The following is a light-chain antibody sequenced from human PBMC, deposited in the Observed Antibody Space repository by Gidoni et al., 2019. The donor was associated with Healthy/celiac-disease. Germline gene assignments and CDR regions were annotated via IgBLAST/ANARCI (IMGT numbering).Light chain of an antibody. CDR3: KQYSSYSRT. Sequence: DIQMTQSPPTLSAFVGDRVTITCRASQSISSWLAWYQQKPGKAPKLLISKASTLESGVPSRFSGSGAGTEFALTISSLQPDDFATYYCKQYSSYSRTFGQGTKVEIK. J-gene: IGKJ1*01. CDR1: QSISSW. V-gene: IGKV1-5*03. CDR2: KAS.